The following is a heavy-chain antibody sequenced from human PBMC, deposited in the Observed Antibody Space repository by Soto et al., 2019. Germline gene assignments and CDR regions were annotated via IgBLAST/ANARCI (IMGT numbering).Heavy chain of an antibody. V-gene: IGHV1-18*01. D-gene: IGHD3-22*01. CDR1: GYTFTTYG. CDR3: AASNPNYYDSSGYKDY. Sequence: ASVKVSCKASGYTFTTYGVSWVRQAPGQGLEWLGIINPSGGNTNYAQKLQGRVTMTTDTSTSTAYMELRSLRSDDTAVYYCAASNPNYYDSSGYKDYWGQGTLVTVSS. CDR2: INPSGGNT. J-gene: IGHJ4*02.